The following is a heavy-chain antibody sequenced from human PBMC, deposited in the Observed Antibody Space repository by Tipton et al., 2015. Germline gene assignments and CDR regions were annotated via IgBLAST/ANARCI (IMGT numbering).Heavy chain of an antibody. D-gene: IGHD1-26*01. Sequence: LRLSCNVSGDSISNSHNFWSWIRQSPGKGLEWIGSVVYRGSTYYNPSLKSRVSISLDASKNQFSLKLNSVTAADTAVYYCARDGGGAIPDYWGQGTLVTVSS. V-gene: IGHV4-39*07. CDR3: ARDGGGAIPDY. CDR2: VVYRGST. CDR1: GDSISNSHNF. J-gene: IGHJ4*02.